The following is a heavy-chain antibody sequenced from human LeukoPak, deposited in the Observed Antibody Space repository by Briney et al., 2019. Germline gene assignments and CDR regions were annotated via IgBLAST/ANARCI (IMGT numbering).Heavy chain of an antibody. CDR1: GFTFSSSV. CDR3: ARDPSSPATPWYFDL. J-gene: IGHJ2*01. Sequence: PGGSLRLSCAASGFTFSSSVMHWVRQGPGKGLEYVSGIDSSGGSTHYANSLKDRFTISRDNSKNTLYLQMGSLRAEDMAVYYCARDPSSPATPWYFDLWGRGTLVTVSS. D-gene: IGHD6-25*01. V-gene: IGHV3-64*01. CDR2: IDSSGGST.